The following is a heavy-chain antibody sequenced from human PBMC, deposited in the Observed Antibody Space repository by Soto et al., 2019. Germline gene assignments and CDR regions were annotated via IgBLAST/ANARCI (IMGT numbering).Heavy chain of an antibody. Sequence: PGGSLRLSCAASGFTFSIYSLTWVRQAPGKGLEWVSSISSSSSHIYYADSVKGRFTISRDNAKNSLYLQMNSLRAEDTAVYYCARDRYYYDSSGYPVYYFDYWGQGTLVTVSS. CDR1: GFTFSIYS. D-gene: IGHD3-22*01. CDR3: ARDRYYYDSSGYPVYYFDY. V-gene: IGHV3-21*01. CDR2: ISSSSSHI. J-gene: IGHJ4*02.